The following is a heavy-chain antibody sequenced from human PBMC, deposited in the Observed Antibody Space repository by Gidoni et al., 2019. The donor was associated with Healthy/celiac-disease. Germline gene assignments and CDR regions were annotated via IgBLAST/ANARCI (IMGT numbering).Heavy chain of an antibody. J-gene: IGHJ3*02. CDR2: IYYSGST. D-gene: IGHD3-10*01. CDR3: ARVTERVRGVITTSQDFDI. Sequence: QVQLQESGPGLVTPSQTLSLTCTVSGCSISRGDYSWSWIRQPPGKGLEWIGYIYYSGSTYYNPSLKSRVTISVDTSKNQFSLKLSSVTAADTAVYYCARVTERVRGVITTSQDFDIWGQGTMVTVSS. CDR1: GCSISRGDYS. V-gene: IGHV4-30-4*01.